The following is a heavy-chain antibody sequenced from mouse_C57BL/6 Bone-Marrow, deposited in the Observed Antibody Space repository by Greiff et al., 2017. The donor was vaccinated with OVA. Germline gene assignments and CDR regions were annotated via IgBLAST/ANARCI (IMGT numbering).Heavy chain of an antibody. CDR3: ARKPRHYYGSSRHWYFDV. V-gene: IGHV1-82*01. J-gene: IGHJ1*03. CDR2: IYPGDGDT. Sequence: QVQLQHSGPELVKPGASVKISCKASGYAFSSSWMNWVKQRPGKGLEWIGRIYPGDGDTNYNGKFKGKATLTADKSSSTAYMQLSSLTSEDSAVYFCARKPRHYYGSSRHWYFDVWGTGTTVTVSS. D-gene: IGHD1-1*01. CDR1: GYAFSSSW.